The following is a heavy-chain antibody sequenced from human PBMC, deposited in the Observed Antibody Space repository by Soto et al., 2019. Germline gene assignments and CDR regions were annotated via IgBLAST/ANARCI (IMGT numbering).Heavy chain of an antibody. Sequence: PSETLSLTCTFSVGSISSGDFYWSWIRQPPGKGLELIGNIYYSGSTYYNPSLRSRAIMSVDTSQNQFSLKLSSLTAADTAVYFCARADDFSDRFEYWGQGALVNVSS. CDR2: IYYSGST. D-gene: IGHD4-17*01. J-gene: IGHJ4*02. CDR3: ARADDFSDRFEY. CDR1: VGSISSGDFY. V-gene: IGHV4-30-4*01.